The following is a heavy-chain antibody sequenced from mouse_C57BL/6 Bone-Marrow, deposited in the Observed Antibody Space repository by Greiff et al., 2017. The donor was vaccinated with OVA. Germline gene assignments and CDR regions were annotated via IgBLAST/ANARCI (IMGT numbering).Heavy chain of an antibody. CDR3: TRWLLKWFAY. Sequence: VHVKQSGAELVRPGASVKLSCTASGFNIKDDYMHWVKQRPEQGLEWIGWIDPENGDTEYASKFQGKATITADTSSNTAYLQLSSLTSEDTAVYYCTRWLLKWFAYWGQGTLVTVSA. CDR1: GFNIKDDY. CDR2: IDPENGDT. D-gene: IGHD2-3*01. J-gene: IGHJ3*01. V-gene: IGHV14-4*01.